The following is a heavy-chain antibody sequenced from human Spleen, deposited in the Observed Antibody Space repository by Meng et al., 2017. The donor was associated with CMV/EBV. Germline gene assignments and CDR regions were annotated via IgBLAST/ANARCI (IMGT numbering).Heavy chain of an antibody. CDR1: GFTFSNYW. V-gene: IGHV3-72*01. Sequence: GGSLRLSCEASGFTFSNYWMHWVRQAPGKGLEWVARTREKTSGYSTEYAASVRGRFTISRDASKNLLYLQMNSLKVEDTAVYYCTRPGRTTRYFDYWGPGILVTVSS. CDR3: TRPGRTTRYFDY. J-gene: IGHJ4*02. D-gene: IGHD1/OR15-1a*01. CDR2: TREKTSGYST.